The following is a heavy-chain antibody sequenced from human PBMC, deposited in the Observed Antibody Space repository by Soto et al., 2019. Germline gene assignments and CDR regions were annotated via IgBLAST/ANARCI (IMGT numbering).Heavy chain of an antibody. D-gene: IGHD3-9*01. Sequence: GESLKISCKGSGYSFTSYWISWVRQMPGKGLEWMGRIDPSDSYTNYSPSFQGHVTISADKSISTAHLQWSSLKASDTAMYYCARHYYDILTGYQYYFDYWGQGTLVTVSS. J-gene: IGHJ4*02. V-gene: IGHV5-10-1*01. CDR3: ARHYYDILTGYQYYFDY. CDR2: IDPSDSYT. CDR1: GYSFTSYW.